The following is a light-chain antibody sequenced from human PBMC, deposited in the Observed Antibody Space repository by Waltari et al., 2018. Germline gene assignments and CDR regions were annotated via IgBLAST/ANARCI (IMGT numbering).Light chain of an antibody. Sequence: DIVMTQSPDSLAVSLGERATINCKSSQSVLYSSNNKNYLAWYQQKPGQPPKLLIYWASTRESGVPDRVSGSGSGTDFTLTISSLQAEDVALYYCQQFYTTPWTFGPGTKVEIK. V-gene: IGKV4-1*01. CDR3: QQFYTTPWT. J-gene: IGKJ1*01. CDR1: QSVLYSSNNKNY. CDR2: WAS.